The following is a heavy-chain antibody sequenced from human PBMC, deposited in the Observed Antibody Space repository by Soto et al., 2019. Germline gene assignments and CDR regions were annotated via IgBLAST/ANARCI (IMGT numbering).Heavy chain of an antibody. D-gene: IGHD6-19*01. CDR2: TRNKANSYTT. CDR3: ARALRQWLADAFDI. J-gene: IGHJ3*02. CDR1: GFTLSDYY. Sequence: GGSLRLSCAASGFTLSDYYMDWVRQAPGKGLEWVGRTRNKANSYTTEYAASVKGRFTVSRDDSENSLYLQMNSLRDEDTAVYYCARALRQWLADAFDIWGQGTMVTVSS. V-gene: IGHV3-72*01.